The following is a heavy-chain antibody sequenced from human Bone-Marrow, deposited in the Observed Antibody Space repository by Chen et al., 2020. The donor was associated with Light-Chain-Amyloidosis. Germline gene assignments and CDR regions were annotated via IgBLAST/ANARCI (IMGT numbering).Heavy chain of an antibody. J-gene: IGHJ4*02. Sequence: QVQLVQSGAEVKKPGSSVKVSCKASGGTFNTYAINWVRQAPGQGLEWMGGIIPILGTASYAQKFQGRVTITADEASSTAYMELGSLTSGDTAVYYCAEGPYSNLGYWGQGTLVTVSS. CDR1: GGTFNTYA. CDR2: IIPILGTA. D-gene: IGHD4-4*01. V-gene: IGHV1-69*01. CDR3: AEGPYSNLGY.